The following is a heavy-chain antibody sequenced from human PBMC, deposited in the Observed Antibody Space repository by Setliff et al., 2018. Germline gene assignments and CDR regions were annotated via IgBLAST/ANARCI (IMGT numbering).Heavy chain of an antibody. V-gene: IGHV4-34*01. Sequence: SETLSLTCAVYGGSFTDHFWSWIRQPPGKGLEWIGSIYHSGSTYYNPSLKSRVTISTDTSKNQFSLKLNSVTAADTAVYYCAREVQGFDPWGQGTLVTVSS. CDR1: GGSFTDHF. J-gene: IGHJ5*02. CDR2: IYHSGST. CDR3: AREVQGFDP.